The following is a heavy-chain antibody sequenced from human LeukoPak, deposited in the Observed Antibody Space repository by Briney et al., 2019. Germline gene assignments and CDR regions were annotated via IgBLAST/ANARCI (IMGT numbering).Heavy chain of an antibody. V-gene: IGHV4-34*01. CDR2: INHSGST. CDR3: ARASGVPAAMPGSYYYYGMDV. Sequence: PSETLSLTCAVYGGSFSGYYWSWIRQPPGKGLEWIGEINHSGSTNYNPSLKSRVTISVDTSKNQFSLKLSSVTAADTAVYYCARASGVPAAMPGSYYYYGMDVWGQGTTVTVSS. J-gene: IGHJ6*02. CDR1: GGSFSGYY. D-gene: IGHD2-2*01.